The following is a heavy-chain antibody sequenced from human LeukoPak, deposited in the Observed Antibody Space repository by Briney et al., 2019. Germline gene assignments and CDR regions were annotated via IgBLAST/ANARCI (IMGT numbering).Heavy chain of an antibody. D-gene: IGHD5-24*01. CDR1: GGSFSGYY. CDR2: INHSGST. CDR3: ARGQRDGYNFDY. V-gene: IGHV4-34*01. J-gene: IGHJ4*02. Sequence: KPSETLSLTCAVYGGSFSGYYWSWIRQPPGKGLEWIGEINHSGSTNYNPSLKSRVTISVDTSKNRFSLKLSSVTAADTAVYYCARGQRDGYNFDYWGQGTLVTVSS.